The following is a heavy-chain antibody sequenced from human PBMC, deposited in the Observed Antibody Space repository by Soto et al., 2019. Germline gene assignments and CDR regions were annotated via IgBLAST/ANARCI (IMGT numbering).Heavy chain of an antibody. D-gene: IGHD6-13*01. Sequence: SETLSLTCAVSVGSISSSNWWSWVRQPPGKGLEWIGEIYHSGSTNYNPSLKSRVTISVDKSKNQFSLKLSSVTAADTAAYYCARWGLAAVTSTGMDVWGQGTTVTVSS. J-gene: IGHJ6*02. V-gene: IGHV4-4*02. CDR1: VGSISSSNW. CDR3: ARWGLAAVTSTGMDV. CDR2: IYHSGST.